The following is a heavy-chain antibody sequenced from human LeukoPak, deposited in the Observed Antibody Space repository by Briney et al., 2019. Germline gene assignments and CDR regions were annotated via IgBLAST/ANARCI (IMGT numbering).Heavy chain of an antibody. Sequence: PSETLSLTCTVSGGSVSSGSYYWSWIRQPPGKGLEWIGYIYYSGSTNYNPSLKNRVTISVDTSKNQFSLKLNSVTPEDTAVYYCARDLDDDNTTVTGSDNYYGMDVWGQGTTVTVSS. CDR1: GGSVSSGSYY. D-gene: IGHD4-17*01. J-gene: IGHJ6*02. CDR2: IYYSGST. V-gene: IGHV4-61*01. CDR3: ARDLDDDNTTVTGSDNYYGMDV.